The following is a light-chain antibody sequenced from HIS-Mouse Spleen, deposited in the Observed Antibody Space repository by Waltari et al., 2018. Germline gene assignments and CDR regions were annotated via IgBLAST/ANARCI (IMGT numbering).Light chain of an antibody. V-gene: IGLV2-14*01. J-gene: IGLJ1*01. CDR1: SSAARGYHY. CDR2: EVS. Sequence: QSALTPPASVSGSPGQSITISCTVTSSAARGYHYVSWYQQHPGKAPKLMIYEVSNRPSGVSNRFSGSKSGNTASLTISGLQAEDEADYYCSSYTSSSTPYVFGTGTKVTVL. CDR3: SSYTSSSTPYV.